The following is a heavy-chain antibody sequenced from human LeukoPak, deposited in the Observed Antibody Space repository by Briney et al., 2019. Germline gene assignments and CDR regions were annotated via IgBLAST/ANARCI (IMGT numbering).Heavy chain of an antibody. J-gene: IGHJ6*03. CDR1: GFTFSTYE. CDR3: ARDFFGVVISRYYMDV. Sequence: PGGSLRLSCAASGFTFSTYEMNWVRQAPGKGLEWVSYISFSGSTMYYADSVKGRFTISRDNAKNSLYLQMNSLRAEDTAVYYCARDFFGVVISRYYMDVWGKGTTVTVSS. V-gene: IGHV3-48*03. D-gene: IGHD3-3*01. CDR2: ISFSGSTM.